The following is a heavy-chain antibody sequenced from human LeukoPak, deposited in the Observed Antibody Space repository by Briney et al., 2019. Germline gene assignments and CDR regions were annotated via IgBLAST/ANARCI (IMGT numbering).Heavy chain of an antibody. Sequence: GGSLRLSCAASGFTLSSYWMNWVRQAPGKGLEWVAVIWSHGNTKKYADSVTGRFTISRDNSKNTLYLEMNTLRAEDTAMYYCARDDDYDDHNSFDMWGQGTMVTVSS. D-gene: IGHD4-17*01. J-gene: IGHJ3*02. CDR3: ARDDDYDDHNSFDM. V-gene: IGHV3-33*08. CDR1: GFTLSSYW. CDR2: IWSHGNTK.